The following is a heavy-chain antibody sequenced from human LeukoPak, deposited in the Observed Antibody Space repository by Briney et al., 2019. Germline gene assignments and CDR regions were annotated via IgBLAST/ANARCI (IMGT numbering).Heavy chain of an antibody. D-gene: IGHD4-23*01. J-gene: IGHJ4*02. V-gene: IGHV3-48*03. CDR3: ARDRVYGGNYRFSFDY. Sequence: PGGSLRLSCAASGFTFSSYEMNWVRQAPGKGLEWVSYISSSGSTIYYADSVKGRFTISRDNAKNSLYLQMNSLRAEDTAVYYCARDRVYGGNYRFSFDYWGQGTLVTVSS. CDR2: ISSSGSTI. CDR1: GFTFSSYE.